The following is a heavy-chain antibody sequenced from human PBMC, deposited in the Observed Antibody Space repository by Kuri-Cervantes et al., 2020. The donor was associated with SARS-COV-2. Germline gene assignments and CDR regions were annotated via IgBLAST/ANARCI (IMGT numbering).Heavy chain of an antibody. V-gene: IGHV4-38-2*01. CDR3: VQVDIAAAGTNYYYYMDV. D-gene: IGHD6-13*01. CDR2: IYHSGST. CDR1: GYSISSGYY. Sequence: SETLSLTCAVSGYSISSGYYWGWIRQPPGEGLEWIGSIYHSGSTYYNPPLKSRVTMSVDTSKNQFSLKLSSVTAADTAVYYCVQVDIAAAGTNYYYYMDVWGKGTTVTVSS. J-gene: IGHJ6*03.